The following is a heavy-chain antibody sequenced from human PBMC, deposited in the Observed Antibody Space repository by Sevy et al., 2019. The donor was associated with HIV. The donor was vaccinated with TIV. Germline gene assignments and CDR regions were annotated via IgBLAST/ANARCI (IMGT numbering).Heavy chain of an antibody. CDR2: IYPGDSDT. CDR1: GYTFTNYW. V-gene: IGHV5-51*01. J-gene: IGHJ4*02. Sequence: GESLKISCKGSGYTFTNYWIGWVRQMPGKGLEWMGIIYPGDSDTRYSPSFQGQVTISADKSISTPYLQWSSLKASDTAIYYCVRRPGVATLYFDYWGQGILVTVSS. CDR3: VRRPGVATLYFDY. D-gene: IGHD5-12*01.